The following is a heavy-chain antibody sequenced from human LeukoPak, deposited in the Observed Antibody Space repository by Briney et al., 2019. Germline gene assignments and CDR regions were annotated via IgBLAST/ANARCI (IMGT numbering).Heavy chain of an antibody. Sequence: SETLSLTCTVSGDSISSSSYYWGWIRQPPGKGLEWIGSIYYSGSTYYNPSLKSRVTISVDTSKNQFSLNLSSVTAADTAVYYCARDLYGDFYYFDYWGQGTLVTVSS. J-gene: IGHJ4*02. V-gene: IGHV4-39*07. CDR1: GDSISSSSYY. CDR3: ARDLYGDFYYFDY. D-gene: IGHD2-21*02. CDR2: IYYSGST.